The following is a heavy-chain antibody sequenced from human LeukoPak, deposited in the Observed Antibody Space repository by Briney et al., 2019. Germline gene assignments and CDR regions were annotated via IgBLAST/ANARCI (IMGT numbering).Heavy chain of an antibody. CDR1: GFPFSTYW. V-gene: IGHV3-74*01. J-gene: IGHJ4*02. CDR2: ISPDGSSR. D-gene: IGHD4-23*01. Sequence: GGSLRLSCAASGFPFSTYWMHWVRQPPGKGLMWVSRISPDGSSRSYADSVKGRFIISRDNAKNSLYLQMNSLRAEDTAVYYCARDRTQGYGGNSDYWGQGTLVTVSS. CDR3: ARDRTQGYGGNSDY.